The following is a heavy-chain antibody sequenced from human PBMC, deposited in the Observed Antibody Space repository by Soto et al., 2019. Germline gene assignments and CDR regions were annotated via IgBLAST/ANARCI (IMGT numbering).Heavy chain of an antibody. J-gene: IGHJ4*02. D-gene: IGHD4-17*01. CDR2: INPSGTT. CDR3: ARGRDGGAAI. V-gene: IGHV4-34*01. CDR1: GGSFSGYY. Sequence: QVQLQQWGAGLLKPSETLSHTCAVYGGSFSGYYWSWIRQPPGKGLEWIGEINPSGTTDYAPSLKSRVTMSGDTPKNQFSLKMTSVTAADTAAYYCARGRDGGAAIWGQGTLVTVFS.